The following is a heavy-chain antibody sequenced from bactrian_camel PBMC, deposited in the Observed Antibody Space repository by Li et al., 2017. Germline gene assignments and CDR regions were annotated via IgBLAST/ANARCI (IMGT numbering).Heavy chain of an antibody. V-gene: IGHV3-2*01. Sequence: HVQLVESGGGLVQPGGSLRLSCAASGFTFSSYYMSWVRQAPGKGLEWVSTIGSGGDNRRYADSVKGRFTISRDNAKNTLYLQMNSLKTEDTALYYCATALYGGTDFGYWGQGTQVTVS. D-gene: IGHD5*01. J-gene: IGHJ6*01. CDR2: IGSGGDNR. CDR1: GFTFSSYY. CDR3: ATALYGGTDFGY.